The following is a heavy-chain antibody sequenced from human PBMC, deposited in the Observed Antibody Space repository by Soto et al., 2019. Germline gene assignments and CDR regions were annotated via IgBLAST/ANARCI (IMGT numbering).Heavy chain of an antibody. D-gene: IGHD5-12*01. V-gene: IGHV1-8*01. CDR1: GYTFTSYD. CDR2: MNPNSGNT. J-gene: IGHJ4*02. CDR3: ARDKVGMVEY. Sequence: QVQLVQSGTEVKKPGASVKVSCKASGYTFTSYDINWVRQATGQGLEWMGWMNPNSGNTGYAQKSQGRVTMTRNTSLSPAYMELSRLRSENTAVYYCARDKVGMVEYWGQGTLVSVSS.